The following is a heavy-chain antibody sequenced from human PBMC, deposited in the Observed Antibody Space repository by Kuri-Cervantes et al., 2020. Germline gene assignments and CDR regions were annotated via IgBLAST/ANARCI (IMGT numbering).Heavy chain of an antibody. CDR3: ATLLRYFDYASYYYYYGMDV. J-gene: IGHJ6*02. Sequence: GSLRLSCTVSGGSISSSSYYWGWIRQPPGKGLEWIGSIYHSGSTYYNPSLKSRVTISVDTSKNQFSLKLSSVTAADTAVYYCATLLRYFDYASYYYYYGMDVWGQGTTVTVSS. V-gene: IGHV4-39*07. D-gene: IGHD3-9*01. CDR1: GGSISSSSYY. CDR2: IYHSGST.